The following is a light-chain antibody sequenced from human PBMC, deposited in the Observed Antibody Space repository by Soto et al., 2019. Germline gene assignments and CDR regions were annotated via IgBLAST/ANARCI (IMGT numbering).Light chain of an antibody. CDR1: QSLLHSNGYTY. CDR2: LGS. CDR3: MQALQTPGT. V-gene: IGKV2-28*01. Sequence: DIVMTQSPLSLPVTPGEPASISCRSSQSLLHSNGYTYLDWYLQKPGQSPQLLIYLGSNRASGVPDRFSGSGAGTDITLKISRVEAEDVGVYYCMQALQTPGTFGHGTKVEIK. J-gene: IGKJ1*01.